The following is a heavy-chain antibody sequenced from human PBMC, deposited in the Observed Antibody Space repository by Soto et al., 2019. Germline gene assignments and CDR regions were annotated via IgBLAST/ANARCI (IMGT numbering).Heavy chain of an antibody. J-gene: IGHJ4*02. D-gene: IGHD3-16*01. V-gene: IGHV1-69*13. CDR2: IIPIFGTA. CDR3: ARAYYDYVWGSYY. CDR1: GGTFSSYA. Sequence: SVKVSCKASGGTFSSYAISWVRQAPGQGLEWMGGIIPIFGTANYAQKFQGRVTITADESTSTAYMELSSLRSEDTAVYYCARAYYDYVWGSYYWGQGTLVTVSS.